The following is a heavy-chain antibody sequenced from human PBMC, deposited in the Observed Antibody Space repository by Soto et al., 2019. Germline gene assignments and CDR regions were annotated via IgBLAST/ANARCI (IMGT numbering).Heavy chain of an antibody. D-gene: IGHD2-2*01. CDR2: IYYRGSA. CDR3: ARIYVTDIVVVPAPKDYIDV. CDR1: GASITSSSYY. V-gene: IGHV4-39*01. Sequence: SETLSLTCTVSGASITSSSYYWGWIRQPPGKGLEWIGSIYYRGSAFYNPSLKSRVAMSVDTSKNQFSLKLSSVAAADTAVYYCARIYVTDIVVVPAPKDYIDVWGKGTTVT. J-gene: IGHJ6*03.